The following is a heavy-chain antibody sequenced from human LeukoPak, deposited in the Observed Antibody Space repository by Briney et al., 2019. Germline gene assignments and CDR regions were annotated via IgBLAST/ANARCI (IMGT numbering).Heavy chain of an antibody. CDR2: ISGSGGSP. J-gene: IGHJ4*02. V-gene: IGHV3-23*01. CDR3: AKDPAVTNEYNFDY. D-gene: IGHD4-17*01. CDR1: GFIFSSYA. Sequence: GGSLRLSCAASGFIFSSYAMSWVRQAPGKGLEWVSGISGSGGSPHYADSVKGRFTISRDISKNTLYLQMNSLRAEDTAVYYCAKDPAVTNEYNFDYWGQGTLVTVSS.